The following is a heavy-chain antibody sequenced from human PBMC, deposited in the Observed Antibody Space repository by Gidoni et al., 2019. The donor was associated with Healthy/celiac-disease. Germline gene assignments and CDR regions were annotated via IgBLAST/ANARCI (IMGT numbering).Heavy chain of an antibody. J-gene: IGHJ4*02. D-gene: IGHD1-26*01. V-gene: IGHV3-23*01. CDR2: ISGSGVST. CDR3: AKDPEWELPLFDY. CDR1: GFTFSSYA. Sequence: EVQLLESGGGLVQPGGSLRLSCAASGFTFSSYAMSWVRQAPGKGLEWVSAISGSGVSTYYADSVKGRFTISRDNSKNTLYLQMSSLRAEDTAVYYCAKDPEWELPLFDYWGQGTLVTVSS.